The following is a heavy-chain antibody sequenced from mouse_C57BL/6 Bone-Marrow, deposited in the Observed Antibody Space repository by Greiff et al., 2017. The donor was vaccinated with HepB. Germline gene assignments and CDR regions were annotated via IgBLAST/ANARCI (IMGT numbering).Heavy chain of an antibody. CDR1: GFTFSDYG. CDR2: ISSGSSTI. Sequence: DVKLVESGGGLVKPGGSLKLSCAASGFTFSDYGMHWVRQAPEKGLEWVAYISSGSSTIYYADTVKGRFTISRDNAKNTLFLQMTSLRSEDTAMYYCARDYPRAMDYWGQGTSVTVSS. D-gene: IGHD5-5*01. CDR3: ARDYPRAMDY. V-gene: IGHV5-17*01. J-gene: IGHJ4*01.